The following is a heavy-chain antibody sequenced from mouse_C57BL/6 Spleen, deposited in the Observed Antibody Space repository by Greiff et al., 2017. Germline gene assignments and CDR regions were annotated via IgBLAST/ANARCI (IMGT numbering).Heavy chain of an antibody. CDR1: GYTFTSYW. Sequence: QVQLQQPGAELVKPGASVKLSCKASGYTFTSYWMQWVKQRPGQGLEWIGEIDPSDSDTNYNQKFKGKATLTVDTSSSTAYMQLSSLTSEDSAVYYCARVRQLRLSFDYWGQGTTLTVSS. CDR2: IDPSDSDT. V-gene: IGHV1-50*01. J-gene: IGHJ2*01. D-gene: IGHD3-2*02. CDR3: ARVRQLRLSFDY.